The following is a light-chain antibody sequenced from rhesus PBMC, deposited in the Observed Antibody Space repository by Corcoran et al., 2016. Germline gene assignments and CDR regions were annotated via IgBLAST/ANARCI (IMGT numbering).Light chain of an antibody. Sequence: QVILTQSPATLSLSPGERATLSCRASESVTTYLAWYQQKPGQAPRLLIYGASRRATGIPDRLRASGSGTDFTLTISSLGPEDVGVYHCYQHSSGYSFGQGTKVEI. CDR3: YQHSSGYS. CDR1: ESVTTY. V-gene: IGKV3-10*01. J-gene: IGKJ2*01. CDR2: GAS.